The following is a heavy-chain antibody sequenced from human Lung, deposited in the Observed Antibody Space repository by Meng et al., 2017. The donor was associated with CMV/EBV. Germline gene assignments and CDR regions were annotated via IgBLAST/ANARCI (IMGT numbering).Heavy chain of an antibody. Sequence: HLRESGPALLNPSVPPSLPCACSVDPITNHNWWAWVRHPPGKGLEWIGEIPHRGSSAYNPSRKSRVSMSIDKSKNQFSLKLTSVTAADTAVYHCLRRSGGSVWGQGTLVTVSS. CDR3: LRRSGGSV. J-gene: IGHJ1*01. CDR1: VDPITNHNW. V-gene: IGHV4-4*02. D-gene: IGHD3-10*01. CDR2: IPHRGSS.